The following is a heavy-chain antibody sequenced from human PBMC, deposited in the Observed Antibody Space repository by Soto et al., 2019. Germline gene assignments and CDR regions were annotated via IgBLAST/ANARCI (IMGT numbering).Heavy chain of an antibody. CDR1: GFSLSTSGVG. J-gene: IGHJ4*02. CDR2: IFWDDDK. CDR3: AHLPWQHLWPRAPVVY. Sequence: SGPTLVNPTQTLTLTCTFSGFSLSTSGVGVGWIRQPPGEALEWLGIIFWDDDKRYSPSLKSRVTITKDTSNNQLVLTMTNMDPVDTATYYCAHLPWQHLWPRAPVVYWGQGTPVTVSS. V-gene: IGHV2-5*02. D-gene: IGHD5-18*01.